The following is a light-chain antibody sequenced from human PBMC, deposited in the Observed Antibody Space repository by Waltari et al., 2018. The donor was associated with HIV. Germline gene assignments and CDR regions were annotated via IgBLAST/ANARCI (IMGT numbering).Light chain of an antibody. CDR3: SSYAGSSIFVV. CDR1: SRDIGGYTS. CDR2: EVS. J-gene: IGLJ2*01. Sequence: QPVLTQPASVSGSPGQSVNISSAGTSRDIGGYTSFSSYQQHPGKAPQLLIYEVSNRPSGVSARFSGSRSGNTASLTIPGLQAEDEADYFCSSYAGSSIFVVFGGGTKLTVL. V-gene: IGLV2-14*01.